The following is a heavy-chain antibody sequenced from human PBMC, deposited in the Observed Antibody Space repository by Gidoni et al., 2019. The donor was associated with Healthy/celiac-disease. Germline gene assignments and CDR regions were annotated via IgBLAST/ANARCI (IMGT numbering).Heavy chain of an antibody. V-gene: IGHV3-23*01. D-gene: IGHD5-12*01. CDR3: AKEEYSGYDFDY. J-gene: IGHJ4*02. Sequence: FTISRDNSKNTLYLQMNSLRAEDTAVYYCAKEEYSGYDFDYWGQGTLVTVSS.